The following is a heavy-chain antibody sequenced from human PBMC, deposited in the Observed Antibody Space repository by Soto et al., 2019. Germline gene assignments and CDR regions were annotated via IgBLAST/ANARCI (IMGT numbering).Heavy chain of an antibody. CDR1: GFTCSSYW. V-gene: IGHV3-7*01. CDR3: ARDSAVQLWLSSWYYYYYMDV. CDR2: IKQDGSEK. Sequence: PGGSLRLSCAASGFTCSSYWMSWVRQAPGKGLEWVANIKQDGSEKYYVDSVKGRFTISRDNAKNSLYLQMNSLRAEDTAVYYCARDSAVQLWLSSWYYYYYMDVWGKGTTVTVSS. J-gene: IGHJ6*03. D-gene: IGHD5-18*01.